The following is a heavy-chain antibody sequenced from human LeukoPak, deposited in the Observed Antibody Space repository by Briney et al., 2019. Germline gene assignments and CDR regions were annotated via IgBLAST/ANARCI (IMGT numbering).Heavy chain of an antibody. J-gene: IGHJ4*02. Sequence: PGGSLRLSCAASGFTFSSHAMHWVRQAPGRGLEWLSLISYNGSLRYYADSVKGRFSVSRDNVNSTVYLQMNRLRSEDKAIYYCARGLPLGFWGQGTLVTVSP. V-gene: IGHV3-30*03. CDR2: ISYNGSLR. CDR3: ARGLPLGF. CDR1: GFTFSSHA.